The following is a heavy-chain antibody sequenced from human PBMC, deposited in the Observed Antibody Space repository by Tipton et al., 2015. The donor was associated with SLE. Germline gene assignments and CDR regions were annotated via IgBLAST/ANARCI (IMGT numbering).Heavy chain of an antibody. CDR1: GGSFSGYY. Sequence: TLSLTCAVYGGSFSGYYWSWIRQPPGKGLEWIGEINHSGSTNYNPSLKSRVTISVDTSKNQFSLKLSSVTAADTAVYYCARSVPYYYYGMDVWGQGTTVTVSS. CDR2: INHSGST. V-gene: IGHV4-34*01. J-gene: IGHJ6*02. CDR3: ARSVPYYYYGMDV.